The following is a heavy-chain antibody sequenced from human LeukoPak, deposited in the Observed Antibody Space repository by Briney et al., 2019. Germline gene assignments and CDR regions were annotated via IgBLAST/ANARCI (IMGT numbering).Heavy chain of an antibody. J-gene: IGHJ3*02. CDR2: INPDSGGT. Sequence: ASVKVSCKASGYTFTGYYMHWVRQPPGQGLEWMGWINPDSGGTNYAQKFQGRVTMTRDTSISTAYMELSRLRSDDTAVYYCARVHTVSFGLDAFDIWGQGTMVTVSS. CDR1: GYTFTGYY. CDR3: ARVHTVSFGLDAFDI. D-gene: IGHD4-17*01. V-gene: IGHV1-2*02.